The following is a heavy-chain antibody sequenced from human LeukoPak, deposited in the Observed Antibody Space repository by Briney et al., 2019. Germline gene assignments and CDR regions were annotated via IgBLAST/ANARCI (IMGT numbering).Heavy chain of an antibody. J-gene: IGHJ4*02. Sequence: GGSLRLSCAASGFTFSSYWMHWVRQAPGKGLEWVSLVSDTGYTTRYADSVKGRFTISRDNSKNTLYLQMNSLRAADTAVYYCAKDRCSSSPCYFDYWGQGTLVTVSS. CDR1: GFTFSSYW. V-gene: IGHV3-23*01. CDR2: VSDTGYTT. D-gene: IGHD2-2*01. CDR3: AKDRCSSSPCYFDY.